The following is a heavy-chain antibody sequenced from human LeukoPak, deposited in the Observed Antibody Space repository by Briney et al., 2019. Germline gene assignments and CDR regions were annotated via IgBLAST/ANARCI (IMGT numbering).Heavy chain of an antibody. D-gene: IGHD5-24*01. CDR2: INPNSGGT. V-gene: IGHV1-2*02. CDR3: ARVVDGYNYGAFDI. CDR1: GYTFTDYY. J-gene: IGHJ3*02. Sequence: ASVKVSCKPSGYTFTDYYIHWVRQAPGQGLEWMGWINPNSGGTKYARRFQGRVTMTRDASISTAYTELSSLRSDDTAVYYCARVVDGYNYGAFDIWGQGTVVTVSS.